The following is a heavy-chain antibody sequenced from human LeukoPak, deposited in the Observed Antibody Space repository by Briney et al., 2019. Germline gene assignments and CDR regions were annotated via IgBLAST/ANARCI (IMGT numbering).Heavy chain of an antibody. CDR2: IYSGGST. CDR3: ARYCSGGSCYTGDYYFDY. Sequence: GGSLRLSCAVSGFTVRNNFMSWVRQAPGRGLEYVSIIYSGGSTYYADSVKGRFTISRDNAKNSLYLQMNSLRAEDTAVYYCARYCSGGSCYTGDYYFDYWGQGTLVTVSS. V-gene: IGHV3-53*01. CDR1: GFTVRNNF. D-gene: IGHD2-15*01. J-gene: IGHJ4*02.